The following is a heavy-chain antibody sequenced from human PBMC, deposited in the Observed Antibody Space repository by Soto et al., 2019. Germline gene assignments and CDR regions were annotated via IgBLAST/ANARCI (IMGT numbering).Heavy chain of an antibody. Sequence: SETLSLTCTVSGGSISSYYWSWIRHPPGKGLEWIGYIYYSGSTNYNPSLKSRVTISVDTSKNQFSLKLSSVTAADTAVYYCARDRIRSAGDAFDIWGQGTMVTVSS. CDR3: ARDRIRSAGDAFDI. V-gene: IGHV4-59*01. J-gene: IGHJ3*02. D-gene: IGHD3-3*01. CDR2: IYYSGST. CDR1: GGSISSYY.